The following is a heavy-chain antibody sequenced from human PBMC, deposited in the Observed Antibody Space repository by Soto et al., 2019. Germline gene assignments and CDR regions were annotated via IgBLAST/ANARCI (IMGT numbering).Heavy chain of an antibody. J-gene: IGHJ4*02. Sequence: VAVIWYDESNKYYADSVKGRFTISRDNSKNTLFLQMNSLRAEDTAVYYCARVISSGWYRGSGFDYWGQGTLVTVSS. CDR3: ARVISSGWYRGSGFDY. D-gene: IGHD6-19*01. V-gene: IGHV3-33*01. CDR2: IWYDESNK.